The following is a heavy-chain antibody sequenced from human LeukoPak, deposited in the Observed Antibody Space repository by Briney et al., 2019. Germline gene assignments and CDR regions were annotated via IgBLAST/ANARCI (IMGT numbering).Heavy chain of an antibody. D-gene: IGHD2-2*01. CDR2: ISAYNGNT. Sequence: ASVKVSCKASGYTFTSYGISWVRQAPGQGLEWMGWISAYNGNTNYAQKLQGRVTMTTDTSTSTAYMELRSLRSDDTAVYYCARDPHGEADIVVVPAAGEDYWGQGTLVTVSS. CDR3: ARDPHGEADIVVVPAAGEDY. V-gene: IGHV1-18*01. CDR1: GYTFTSYG. J-gene: IGHJ4*02.